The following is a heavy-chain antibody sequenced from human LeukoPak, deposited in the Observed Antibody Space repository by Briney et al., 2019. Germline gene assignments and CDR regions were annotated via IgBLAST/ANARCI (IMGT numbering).Heavy chain of an antibody. CDR1: GGSISTYY. J-gene: IGHJ4*02. CDR2: IYYSGST. V-gene: IGHV4-59*01. Sequence: SETLSLTCTVSGGSISTYYWSWIRQPPGKGLEWIGYIYYSGSTNHNPSLKSRVTISVDTSKNQFSLRLSSVTAADTAVYYCARGYGSSWYYFDYWGQGTLVTVSS. D-gene: IGHD6-13*01. CDR3: ARGYGSSWYYFDY.